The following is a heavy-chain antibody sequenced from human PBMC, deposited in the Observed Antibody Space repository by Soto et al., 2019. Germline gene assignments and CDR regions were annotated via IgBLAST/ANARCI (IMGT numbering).Heavy chain of an antibody. CDR2: IYSSGST. J-gene: IGHJ3*01. D-gene: IGHD2-21*02. CDR3: ARTTASRSLDV. CDR1: GASIRNTGFY. V-gene: IGHV4-61*08. Sequence: QVQLQESGPGLVKPSETLSLTATVSGASIRNTGFYWSWIRQPPGKGLAWIGYIYSSGSTTYNSPRTSRVTISLDTSKHQVSLNLTSVTAADTAMYYCARTTASRSLDVWGHGTMVSVSS.